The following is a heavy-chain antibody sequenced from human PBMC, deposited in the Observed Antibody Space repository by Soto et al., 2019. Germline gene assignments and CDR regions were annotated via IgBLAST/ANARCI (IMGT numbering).Heavy chain of an antibody. CDR1: GFTFSSSG. J-gene: IGHJ4*02. CDR2: ISYDGTNK. V-gene: IGHV3-30*18. D-gene: IGHD5-12*01. CDR3: AKAQGRWLQLNY. Sequence: QVQLVESGGGVVQPGKSLRLSCATSGFTFSSSGMHWVRHAPGKGLEWVTVISYDGTNKYYADSVRGRFTISRDNSKNTLYLQMNSLRAEDTAVYYWAKAQGRWLQLNYWGQGTLVTVSS.